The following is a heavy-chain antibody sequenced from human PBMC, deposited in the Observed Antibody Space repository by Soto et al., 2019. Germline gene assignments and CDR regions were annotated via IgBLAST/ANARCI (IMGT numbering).Heavy chain of an antibody. Sequence: QVQLQQWGAGLLKPSETLSLPCAVYGGSFSGYYWSWIRQPPGKGLEWIGEINHSGSTNYNPSLKSRVTISVDTSKNQFSLKLSSVTAADTAVYYCAGGPIAVAGHFDYWGQGTLVTVSS. D-gene: IGHD6-19*01. CDR2: INHSGST. V-gene: IGHV4-34*01. CDR3: AGGPIAVAGHFDY. J-gene: IGHJ4*02. CDR1: GGSFSGYY.